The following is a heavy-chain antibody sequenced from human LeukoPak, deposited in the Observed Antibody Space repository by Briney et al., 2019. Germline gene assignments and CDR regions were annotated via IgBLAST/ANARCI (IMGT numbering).Heavy chain of an antibody. CDR1: GGSISSGGSY. J-gene: IGHJ3*02. V-gene: IGHV4-30-2*01. CDR3: ARANSSWAHLDAFDI. CDR2: IYHSGST. D-gene: IGHD6-13*01. Sequence: SETLSLTCTVSGGSISSGGSYWSWIRQPPGKGLEWIRYIYHSGSTYYNPSLKSRVTISVDRSKNQFSLKLSSVTAADTAVYYCARANSSWAHLDAFDIWGQGTMVTVSS.